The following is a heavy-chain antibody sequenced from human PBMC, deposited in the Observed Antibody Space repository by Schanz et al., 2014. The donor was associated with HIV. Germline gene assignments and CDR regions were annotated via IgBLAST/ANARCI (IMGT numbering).Heavy chain of an antibody. CDR1: GYTFTGYY. J-gene: IGHJ2*01. CDR3: AASMYNGSYGTHYYFDL. V-gene: IGHV1-8*02. Sequence: QVQLVQSGAEVKKPGASVKVSCQASGYTFTGYYMHWIRQAPGEGLEWMGWVNPESGNTGMADKFLGRLSLTRFTSTGTAYMELDSLRSEDTALYYCAASMYNGSYGTHYYFDLWGRGTLVTVSS. CDR2: VNPESGNT. D-gene: IGHD1-26*01.